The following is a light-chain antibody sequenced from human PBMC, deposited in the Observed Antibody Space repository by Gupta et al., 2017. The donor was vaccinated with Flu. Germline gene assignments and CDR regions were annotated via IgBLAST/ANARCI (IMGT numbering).Light chain of an antibody. J-gene: IGLJ3*02. V-gene: IGLV1-51*02. CDR3: GTWDSSLSAGV. CDR2: DNN. CDR1: SSNIGNNY. Sequence: QSVLTQPPSVSAAPGQKGTISCSGSSSNIGNNYVSWYQQLPGTAPKLLIYDNNKRPSGIPDRFSGSKSGTSATLVTTGLQTGDEADYYCGTWDSSLSAGVFGGGTKLTVL.